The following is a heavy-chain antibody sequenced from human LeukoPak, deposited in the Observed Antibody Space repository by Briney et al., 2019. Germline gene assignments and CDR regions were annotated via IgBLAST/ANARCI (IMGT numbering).Heavy chain of an antibody. V-gene: IGHV3-21*01. Sequence: GGSLRLSCAASGFTFSTSAMNWVRQAPGKGLEWVSSISSSSSYIYYADSVKGRFTISRDNAKNSLYLQMNSLRAEDTAVYYCARDRIPLCSTSCPANWFDPWGQGTLVTVSS. D-gene: IGHD2-2*01. CDR1: GFTFSTSA. CDR3: ARDRIPLCSTSCPANWFDP. J-gene: IGHJ5*02. CDR2: ISSSSSYI.